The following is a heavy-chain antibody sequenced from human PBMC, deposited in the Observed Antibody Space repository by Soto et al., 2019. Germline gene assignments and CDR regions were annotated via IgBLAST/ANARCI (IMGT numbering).Heavy chain of an antibody. CDR2: INPNSGAT. Sequence: ASVKVSCKPSGYTFTGYYIHWVRQAPGQGLEWMGWINPNSGATNYALKFQGRVTMTRDTSISAAYMELNSLTSDDTAVYYCARSRLTDYSIDYWGQGTLVTVSS. J-gene: IGHJ4*02. V-gene: IGHV1-2*02. D-gene: IGHD4-4*01. CDR1: GYTFTGYY. CDR3: ARSRLTDYSIDY.